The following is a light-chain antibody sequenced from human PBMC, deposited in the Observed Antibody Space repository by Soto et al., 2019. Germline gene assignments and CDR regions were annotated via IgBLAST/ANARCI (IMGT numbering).Light chain of an antibody. CDR1: SSDVGGYNS. J-gene: IGLJ1*01. CDR2: EVT. CDR3: RSYAGSDIYV. V-gene: IGLV2-8*01. Sequence: QSALTQPPSASGSPGQSVTISCTGTSSDVGGYNSVSWYQHHPGKAPKLMIYEVTKRPSGVPDRFSGSKSANTASLTVSGLQAEDEADYYCRSYAGSDIYVFGTGTKVTVL.